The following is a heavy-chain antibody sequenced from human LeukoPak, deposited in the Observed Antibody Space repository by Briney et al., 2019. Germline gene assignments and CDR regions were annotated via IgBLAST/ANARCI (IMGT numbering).Heavy chain of an antibody. CDR3: ARAPSRITIFGVAARDDAFDI. V-gene: IGHV3-7*01. CDR1: GFTFSSYW. Sequence: PGGSLRLSCAASGFTFSSYWMSWVRRAPGKGLEWVADIKQDGSEKYYVDSVKGRFTISRDNAKNSLYLQMNSLRAEDTAVYYCARAPSRITIFGVAARDDAFDIWGQGTMVTVSS. D-gene: IGHD3-3*01. J-gene: IGHJ3*02. CDR2: IKQDGSEK.